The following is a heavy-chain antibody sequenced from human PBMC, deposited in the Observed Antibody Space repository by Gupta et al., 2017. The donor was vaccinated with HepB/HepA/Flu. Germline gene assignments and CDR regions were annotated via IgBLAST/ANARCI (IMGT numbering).Heavy chain of an antibody. CDR3: ARDGYSSPY. J-gene: IGHJ4*02. V-gene: IGHV3-21*01. CDR1: GFTFSSYS. CDR2: IRSSSSYI. Sequence: ELQLLASGGGLVKPGGSLRLSCAACGFTFSSYSMNWVRQAPGKGLEWVSSIRSSSSYIYYADSVKGRFTISRDNAKNSLDLQMNSLGAEDRGVYYCARDGYSSPYWGQGTLVTVSA. D-gene: IGHD6-13*01.